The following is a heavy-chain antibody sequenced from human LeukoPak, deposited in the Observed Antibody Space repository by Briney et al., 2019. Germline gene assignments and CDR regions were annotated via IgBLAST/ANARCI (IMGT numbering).Heavy chain of an antibody. CDR3: AKDSLSPVVPAAIYYYYMDV. CDR2: IRYDGSNK. D-gene: IGHD2-2*01. CDR1: GFTFSSYG. V-gene: IGHV3-30*02. Sequence: GGSLRLSCAASGFTFSSYGMHWVRQAPGKGLEWVAFIRYDGSNKYYADSVKGRFTISRDNSKNTLYLQMNSLRAEDTAVYYCAKDSLSPVVPAAIYYYYMDVWGKGTTVTVSS. J-gene: IGHJ6*03.